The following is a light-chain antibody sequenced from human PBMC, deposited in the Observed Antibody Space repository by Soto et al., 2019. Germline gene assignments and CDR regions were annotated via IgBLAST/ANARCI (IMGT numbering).Light chain of an antibody. CDR3: QQSYSTPSIN. J-gene: IGKJ5*01. CDR1: QSIISY. Sequence: DIQMTQSPSSLSASVVEIVTINCMASQSIISYLNWYQPTPGKAPKLLIYAASSLQSGVPSRFSGSGSGTDFTLTIRSLQPEDFATYYCQQSYSTPSINCGQGTRREIK. CDR2: AAS. V-gene: IGKV1-39*01.